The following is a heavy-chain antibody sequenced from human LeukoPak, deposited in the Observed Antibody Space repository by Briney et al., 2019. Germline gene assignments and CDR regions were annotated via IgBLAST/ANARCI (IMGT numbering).Heavy chain of an antibody. Sequence: PSQTLSLTCTVSGGSISSGSYYWSWIRQPAGKGLEWIGRICTSGSTNYNPSLKSRVTISVDTSKNQFSLKLSSVTAADTAVYYCARTLPTGTAAGTFDYWGQGTLVTVSS. CDR1: GGSISSGSYY. V-gene: IGHV4-61*02. CDR3: ARTLPTGTAAGTFDY. D-gene: IGHD6-13*01. J-gene: IGHJ4*02. CDR2: ICTSGST.